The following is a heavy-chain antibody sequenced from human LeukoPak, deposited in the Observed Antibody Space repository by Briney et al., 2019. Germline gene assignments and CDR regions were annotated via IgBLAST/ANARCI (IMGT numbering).Heavy chain of an antibody. CDR1: GFTFSTYA. CDR3: ARVKGDYYDSSGYFFDY. D-gene: IGHD3-22*01. Sequence: PGGSLRLSCAASGFTFSTYAMHWVRQAPGKGLEWVAVISYDGSNKYYADSVKGRFTISRDNSKNTLYLQMNSLRAEDTAVYYCARVKGDYYDSSGYFFDYWGQGTLVTVSS. V-gene: IGHV3-30-3*01. CDR2: ISYDGSNK. J-gene: IGHJ4*02.